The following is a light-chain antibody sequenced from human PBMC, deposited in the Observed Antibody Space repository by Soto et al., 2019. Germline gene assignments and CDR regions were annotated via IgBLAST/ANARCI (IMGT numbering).Light chain of an antibody. CDR3: AAWDASLNGVV. CDR2: DN. V-gene: IGLV1-44*01. Sequence: QAVVTQPPSASGTPGLRVTFYCSGSSSNIGSNPVSWYQLLPGTAPKLLIYDNERPSGVPDRFSGSKSGTSASLAISGLQSEDEADYYCAAWDASLNGVVFGRGTKVTVL. CDR1: SSNIGSNP. J-gene: IGLJ2*01.